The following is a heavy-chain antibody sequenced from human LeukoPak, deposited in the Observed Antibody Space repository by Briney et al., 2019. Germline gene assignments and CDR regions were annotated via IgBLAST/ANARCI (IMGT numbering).Heavy chain of an antibody. CDR2: FDPEDGET. CDR3: AVVLGATTAFDY. Sequence: ASVKVSCKVSGYTLTELSMHWVRQAPGKGLEWMGGFDPEDGETIYAQKFQGRVTMTEDTSTDTAYMELSSLRSEDTAVYYCAVVLGATTAFDYWGQGTLVTVSS. CDR1: GYTLTELS. D-gene: IGHD1-26*01. J-gene: IGHJ4*02. V-gene: IGHV1-24*01.